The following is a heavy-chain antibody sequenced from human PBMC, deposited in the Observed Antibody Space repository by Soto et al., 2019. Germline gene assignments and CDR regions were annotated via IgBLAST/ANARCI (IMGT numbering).Heavy chain of an antibody. Sequence: QITLKESGPTLVKPTQTLTLTCNFSGFSLSTYGVGVGWIRQPPGKALEWLALIYWDDDTRFSPSLNSRLAITNDTSKSQVVITMTHMDPVDTATYYCAHRPGFSMAFDYWGPGSLVTVSS. D-gene: IGHD3-10*01. V-gene: IGHV2-5*02. CDR3: AHRPGFSMAFDY. CDR2: IYWDDDT. CDR1: GFSLSTYGVG. J-gene: IGHJ4*02.